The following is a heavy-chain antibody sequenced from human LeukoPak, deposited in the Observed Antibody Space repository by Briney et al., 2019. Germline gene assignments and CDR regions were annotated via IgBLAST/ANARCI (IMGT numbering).Heavy chain of an antibody. J-gene: IGHJ6*03. CDR3: ARGRSPPGIAAAKYYMDV. CDR1: GFTFSSYG. D-gene: IGHD6-13*01. CDR2: IWYDGSNK. Sequence: GRSLRLSCAASGFTFSSYGMHWVRQAPGKGLEWVAVIWYDGSNKYYADSVKGRFTISRDNSKNTLYLQMNSLRAEDTAVYYCARGRSPPGIAAAKYYMDVWGKGTTVTVSS. V-gene: IGHV3-33*01.